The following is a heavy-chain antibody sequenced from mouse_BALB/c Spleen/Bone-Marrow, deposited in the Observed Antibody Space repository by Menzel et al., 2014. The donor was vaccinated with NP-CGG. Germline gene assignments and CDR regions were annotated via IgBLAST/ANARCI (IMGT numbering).Heavy chain of an antibody. J-gene: IGHJ3*01. D-gene: IGHD2-2*01. V-gene: IGHV1S81*02. CDR1: GYTFTSYY. CDR3: TTSRGYNWFAY. CDR2: INPSNGGA. Sequence: QVQLQQSGAELVKPGASVKLSCKASGYTFTSYYMYWVKQRPGQGLEWIGEINPSNGGADFNEKFKIKATLTVDKSSSTAYMQPSSLTSEGSAVYYCTTSRGYNWFAYWGQGTLVTVSA.